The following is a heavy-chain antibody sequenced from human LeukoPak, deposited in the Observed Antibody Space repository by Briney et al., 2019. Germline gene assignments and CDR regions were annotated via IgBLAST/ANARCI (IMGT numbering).Heavy chain of an antibody. D-gene: IGHD3-22*01. CDR3: ARGSIYDSSAFDAFDI. Sequence: PSETLSLTCTVSGGSISSYYWSWIRQPPGKGLEWIGYIYYSGSTNYNPSLKSRVTISVDTSKNQFSLKLSSVTAADTAVYYCARGSIYDSSAFDAFDIWGQGTMVTVPS. V-gene: IGHV4-59*01. CDR2: IYYSGST. CDR1: GGSISSYY. J-gene: IGHJ3*02.